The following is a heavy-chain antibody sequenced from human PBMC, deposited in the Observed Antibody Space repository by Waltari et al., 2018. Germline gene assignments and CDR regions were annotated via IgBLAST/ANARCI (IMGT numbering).Heavy chain of an antibody. CDR2: MNSDATIK. CDR1: GFTFSDNW. CDR3: VRGSSGWYGTDF. Sequence: EVKLVESGGGLVQPGGSLILSCAASGFTFSDNWMHWVRQAPGKGLVWVESMNSDATIKDDADSVKGRFTISRDNAENTLYLQMNSLRIEDTAIYYCVRGSSGWYGTDFWGQGTLVTVSS. D-gene: IGHD6-19*01. V-gene: IGHV3-74*01. J-gene: IGHJ4*02.